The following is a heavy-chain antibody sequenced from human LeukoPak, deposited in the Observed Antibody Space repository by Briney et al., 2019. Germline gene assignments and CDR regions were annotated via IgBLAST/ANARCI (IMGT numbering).Heavy chain of an antibody. CDR3: ARSSLTGGWFDP. J-gene: IGHJ5*02. CDR1: GDSIRTYY. Sequence: SETLSLTCSVSGDSIRTYYWSWIRQPPGKGLEWIGYIIDTGSTNYKPSLKTRPTMSVDVSKNQISLKLSSVTAADTAVYYCARSSLTGGWFDPWGQGTLVTVSS. D-gene: IGHD7-27*01. V-gene: IGHV4-59*01. CDR2: IIDTGST.